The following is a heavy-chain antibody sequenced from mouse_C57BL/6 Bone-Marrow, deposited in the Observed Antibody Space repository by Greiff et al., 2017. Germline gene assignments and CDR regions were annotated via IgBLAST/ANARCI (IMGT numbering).Heavy chain of an antibody. CDR1: GYTFTSYG. Sequence: VKLQQSGAELARPGASVKLSCKASGYTFTSYGISWVKQRTGQGLEWIGEIYPRSGNTYYNEKFTGKATLTADKSYRTAYMVLRSLTSEYSAVYSCASLLGRRGYWGQGTTLTVSS. CDR3: ASLLGRRGY. D-gene: IGHD4-1*01. J-gene: IGHJ2*01. V-gene: IGHV1-81*01. CDR2: IYPRSGNT.